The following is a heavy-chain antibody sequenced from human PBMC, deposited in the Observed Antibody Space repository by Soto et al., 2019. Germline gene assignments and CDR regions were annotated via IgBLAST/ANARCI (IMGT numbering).Heavy chain of an antibody. D-gene: IGHD4-17*01. J-gene: IGHJ6*02. Sequence: PGGSLRLSCAASGFTVSSNYMSWVRQAPGKGLEWVSVIYSGGSTYYADSVKGRFTISRDNSKNTLYLQMNSLRAEDTAVYYCARDPTPESHYNYYYGMDVWGQGTTVTVSS. CDR2: IYSGGST. CDR3: ARDPTPESHYNYYYGMDV. CDR1: GFTVSSNY. V-gene: IGHV3-66*01.